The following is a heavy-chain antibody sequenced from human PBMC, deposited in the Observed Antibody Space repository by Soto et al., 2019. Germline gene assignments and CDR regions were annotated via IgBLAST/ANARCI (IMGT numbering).Heavy chain of an antibody. V-gene: IGHV1-18*01. CDR1: GCIFTSYG. CDR3: ARDRDYYGADSYPH. CDR2: ISTYNGNI. Sequence: ASVKVSCKASGCIFTSYGISWMRQAPGQGLEWMGWISTYNGNINYAQKLQGRVTMTTDTSTGTVYMELRSLRFDDTAVYYCARDRDYYGADSYPHWGQGTLVTVSS. J-gene: IGHJ4*02. D-gene: IGHD3-10*01.